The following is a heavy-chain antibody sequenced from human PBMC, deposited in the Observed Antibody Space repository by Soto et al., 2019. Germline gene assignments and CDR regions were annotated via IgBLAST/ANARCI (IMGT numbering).Heavy chain of an antibody. Sequence: GGSLRLSGAACGFTFSSYWISWVRQAPWKGLEWVANIKQDGSEKYYVDSVKGRFTISRDNAKNSLYLQMNSLRAEDTAVYYCARDNKAYYYDSRGYWYYFDFWGQGILLTVSS. CDR1: GFTFSSYW. V-gene: IGHV3-7*01. CDR3: ARDNKAYYYDSRGYWYYFDF. J-gene: IGHJ4*02. D-gene: IGHD3-22*01. CDR2: IKQDGSEK.